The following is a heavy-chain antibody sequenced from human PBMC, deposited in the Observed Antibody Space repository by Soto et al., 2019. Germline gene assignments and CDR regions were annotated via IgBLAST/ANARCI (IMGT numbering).Heavy chain of an antibody. V-gene: IGHV3-11*01. D-gene: IGHD4-17*01. Sequence: GGSLRLSCAASGFTFSDYYMSWIRQAPGKGLEWVSYISSSGSTIYYADSVKGRFTISRDNAKNSLYLQMNSLRAEDTAVYYCARVIYGDYTSWFDPWGQGTLVTVSS. CDR3: ARVIYGDYTSWFDP. CDR2: ISSSGSTI. J-gene: IGHJ5*02. CDR1: GFTFSDYY.